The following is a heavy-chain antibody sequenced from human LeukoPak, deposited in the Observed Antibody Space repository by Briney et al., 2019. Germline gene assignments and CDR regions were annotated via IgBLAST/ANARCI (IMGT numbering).Heavy chain of an antibody. CDR2: ISHDGGNK. J-gene: IGHJ4*02. D-gene: IGHD6-19*01. Sequence: PGRSLRHSCAASGFTFSSYGMHWVRQAPGKGLEWVAVISHDGGNKNYADSVKGRFTISRDNSKNTLYLQMNSLRAEDTAVYYCAKDTSGWAYYFDYWGQGTLVTVSS. CDR3: AKDTSGWAYYFDY. V-gene: IGHV3-30*18. CDR1: GFTFSSYG.